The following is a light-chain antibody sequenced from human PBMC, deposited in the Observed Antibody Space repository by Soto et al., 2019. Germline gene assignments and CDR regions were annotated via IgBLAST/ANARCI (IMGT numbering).Light chain of an antibody. V-gene: IGKV1-33*01. CDR3: QQYDNLPGLT. CDR2: DAS. CDR1: QDISNY. Sequence: DIPMTQSPSSLSASVGDRVTITCQASQDISNYLNWYQQKPGKAPKLLIYDASNLETGVPSRFSGSGSGTDFTFTISSLQPEDIATYYCQQYDNLPGLTFGPGTKVDIK. J-gene: IGKJ3*01.